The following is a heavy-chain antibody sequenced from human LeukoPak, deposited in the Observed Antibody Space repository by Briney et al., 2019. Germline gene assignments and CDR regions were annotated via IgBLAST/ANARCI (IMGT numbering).Heavy chain of an antibody. V-gene: IGHV6-1*01. Sequence: SQTLSLTCAISGDSVSSNSVTWNWIRQSPSRGLEWLGRTYYRSTWYNDYAVSVRGRITVNPDTSKDQFSLHLNSVTPEDTAVYYCARRLTQCDCFDPWGQGILVTVSS. D-gene: IGHD2-21*02. CDR2: TYYRSTWYN. CDR3: ARRLTQCDCFDP. J-gene: IGHJ5*02. CDR1: GDSVSSNSVT.